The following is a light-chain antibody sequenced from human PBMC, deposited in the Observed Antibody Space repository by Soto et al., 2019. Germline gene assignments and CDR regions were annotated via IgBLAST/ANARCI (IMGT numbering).Light chain of an antibody. V-gene: IGKV3-11*01. CDR2: DAS. J-gene: IGKJ1*01. CDR3: HQCGNGPPWT. Sequence: DTVLTQSPGTLSLSPGERATLSCRASQSVGTYLAWYQQKPGQAPRLLIYDASNRATGIPARFSGSGSGTDFTLTISSLEPEDFAVYYCHQCGNGPPWTFGQGTKVDIK. CDR1: QSVGTY.